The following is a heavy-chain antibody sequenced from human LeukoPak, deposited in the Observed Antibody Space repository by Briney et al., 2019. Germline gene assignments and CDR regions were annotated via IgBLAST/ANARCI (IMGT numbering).Heavy chain of an antibody. D-gene: IGHD4-17*01. CDR3: ARDISDGDLDP. V-gene: IGHV1-3*01. CDR1: GYSFTKYA. J-gene: IGHJ5*02. Sequence: ASVTVSCMASGYSFTKYAVHWVRQVPGQGLEWIGWVNGGDGNRKYSQKFQGRVTFTRDQSAGTAYMELRSLRSEDTAMYYCARDISDGDLDPWGQGTLVIVSS. CDR2: VNGGDGNR.